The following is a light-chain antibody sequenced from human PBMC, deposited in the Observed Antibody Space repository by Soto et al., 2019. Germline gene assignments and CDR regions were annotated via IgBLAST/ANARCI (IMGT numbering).Light chain of an antibody. Sequence: EIAMSQSQATLSVSPRERATLSCRASQRISSNLAWYQQKPGQAPRLLIYGASTRATGIPARFSGSGSGTEFTLTISSLQAEDMAVYYCQQYFYTPLTFGQGTKVDIK. CDR2: GAS. CDR1: QRISSN. V-gene: IGKV3-15*01. J-gene: IGKJ1*01. CDR3: QQYFYTPLT.